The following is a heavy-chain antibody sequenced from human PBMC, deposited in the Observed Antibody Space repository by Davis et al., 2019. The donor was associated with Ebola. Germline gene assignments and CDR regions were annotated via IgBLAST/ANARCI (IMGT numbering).Heavy chain of an antibody. CDR2: INHSGST. J-gene: IGHJ4*02. V-gene: IGHV4-34*01. CDR3: ARGGSYRPYYFDY. Sequence: PSETLSLTCTVSGGSISSHYWSWIRQPPGKGLEWIGEINHSGSTNYNPSLKSRVTISVDTSKNQFFLELSSVTAADTAVYYCARGGSYRPYYFDYWGQGTLVTVSS. CDR1: GGSISSHY. D-gene: IGHD1-26*01.